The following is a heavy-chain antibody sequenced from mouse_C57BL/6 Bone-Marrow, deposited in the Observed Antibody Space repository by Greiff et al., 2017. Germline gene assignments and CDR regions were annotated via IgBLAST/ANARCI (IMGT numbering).Heavy chain of an antibody. CDR1: GFSLTSYG. CDR2: IWSCGST. Sequence: VKLQQSGPGLVQPSQSLSITCTVSGFSLTSYGVHWVRQSPGKGLEWLGVIWSCGSTDYNAAFISRLSISKDNSKSQVFFKMNSLQADDTAIYYCARNWDRYAMDYWGQGTSVTVSS. CDR3: ARNWDRYAMDY. D-gene: IGHD4-1*01. J-gene: IGHJ4*01. V-gene: IGHV2-2*01.